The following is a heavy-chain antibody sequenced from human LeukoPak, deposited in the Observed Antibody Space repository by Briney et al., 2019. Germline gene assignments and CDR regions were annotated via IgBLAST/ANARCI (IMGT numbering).Heavy chain of an antibody. CDR2: IYYSGST. Sequence: SETLSLTCTVSGGSISGYSWSWIRQPPGKGLEWIAYIYYSGSTNYNPSLKSRVTMSVDTSKNQFSLKLSSVTAADTAVYYCARIFRSGWYYFGYWGQGTLVTVSS. V-gene: IGHV4-59*01. D-gene: IGHD6-19*01. J-gene: IGHJ4*02. CDR1: GGSISGYS. CDR3: ARIFRSGWYYFGY.